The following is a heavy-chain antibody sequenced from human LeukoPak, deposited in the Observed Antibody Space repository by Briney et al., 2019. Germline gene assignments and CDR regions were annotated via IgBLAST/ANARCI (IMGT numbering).Heavy chain of an antibody. CDR1: GFTFNTYW. D-gene: IGHD4-23*01. CDR2: IKSDGSST. J-gene: IGHJ4*02. CDR3: AGELVTGS. V-gene: IGHV3-74*01. Sequence: RGGSLRHSCAASGFTFNTYWMHWVRQAPGKGLVWVSRIKSDGSSTAYADSVKGRFTISRDNAKNTLSLQMDSLRAEDTAVYYCAGELVTGSRGQGTLVTVSS.